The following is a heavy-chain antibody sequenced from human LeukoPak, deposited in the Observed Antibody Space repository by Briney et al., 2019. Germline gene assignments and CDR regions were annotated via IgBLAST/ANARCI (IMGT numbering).Heavy chain of an antibody. J-gene: IGHJ3*02. CDR2: INPNSGGT. D-gene: IGHD1-26*01. Sequence: GASVKVSCKASGYTFTGYYMHWVRQAPGQGLEWMGWINPNSGGTNYAQKFQGRVTMTRDTSISTAYMELSRLRSDDTAVYYCARDRAVGANTEGDAFDIWGQGTMVTVSS. V-gene: IGHV1-2*02. CDR1: GYTFTGYY. CDR3: ARDRAVGANTEGDAFDI.